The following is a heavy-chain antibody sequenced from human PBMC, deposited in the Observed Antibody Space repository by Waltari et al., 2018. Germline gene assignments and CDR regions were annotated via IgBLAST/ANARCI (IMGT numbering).Heavy chain of an antibody. J-gene: IGHJ2*01. CDR3: ATLPIPLELWYFDL. D-gene: IGHD1-7*01. Sequence: QLQLQESDPGLVNTSETLSLTCTVSGVSINTSRYSWGWIRQPPGKGLDWIGSLHYGGSSYFNPSLKSRVTISVDTSKNQFSLKLTSVTAADTAVYYCATLPIPLELWYFDLWGRGTLVTVSS. CDR2: LHYGGSS. V-gene: IGHV4-39*01. CDR1: GVSINTSRYS.